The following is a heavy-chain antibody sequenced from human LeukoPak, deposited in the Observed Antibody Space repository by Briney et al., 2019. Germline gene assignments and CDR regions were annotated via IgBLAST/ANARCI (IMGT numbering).Heavy chain of an antibody. D-gene: IGHD6-19*01. Sequence: GGPLSHFRYLSGFTFRRYSMQWVRPPPGKGLAGVSSICSSSSYIYYADSVKGRFTISRDNAKNSLYLQMNSLSAEDTAVYYCARETLAVAGTWVYYYYMDVWGKGTTVTVSS. CDR3: ARETLAVAGTWVYYYYMDV. CDR2: ICSSSSYI. CDR1: GFTFRRYS. V-gene: IGHV3-21*01. J-gene: IGHJ6*03.